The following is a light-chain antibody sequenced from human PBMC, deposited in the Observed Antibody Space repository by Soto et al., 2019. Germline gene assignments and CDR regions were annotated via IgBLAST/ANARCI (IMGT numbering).Light chain of an antibody. CDR1: SNDVGGYNY. J-gene: IGLJ1*01. CDR2: EVS. CDR3: SSDAGNDKYV. V-gene: IGLV2-8*01. Sequence: QSVLTQPPSASGSPGQSVTISCTGTSNDVGGYNYVSWYQHHPGKAPKLMIYEVSKRPSGVPDRFSGSKSGNTASLTVSGLQADDEADYYCSSDAGNDKYVFGSGTKVTVL.